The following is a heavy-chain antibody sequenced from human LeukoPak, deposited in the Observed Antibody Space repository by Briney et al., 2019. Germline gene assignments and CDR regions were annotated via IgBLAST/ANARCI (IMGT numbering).Heavy chain of an antibody. CDR2: ISGSGGST. D-gene: IGHD3-3*01. Sequence: GGSLRLSCAASGFTFSSYAMSWVRQAPGKGLEWVSAISGSGGSTYYADSVKGRFTISRDNSKNTLYLQMNSLRAEDTAVYYCASDFWSGYYTGIAQDYWGQGTLVTVSS. J-gene: IGHJ4*02. V-gene: IGHV3-23*01. CDR1: GFTFSSYA. CDR3: ASDFWSGYYTGIAQDY.